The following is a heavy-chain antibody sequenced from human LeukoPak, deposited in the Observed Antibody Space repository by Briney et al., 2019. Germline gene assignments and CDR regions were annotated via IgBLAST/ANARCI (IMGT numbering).Heavy chain of an antibody. J-gene: IGHJ3*02. CDR3: ARDGGIAVAWGAFDI. CDR1: GGAISSGDYY. Sequence: SETLSLTCIVSGGAISSGDYYWSWIRQPPGKGLGWIGYIYYSGSTNYNPSLKSRVTISVDTSKNQFSLKLSSVTAADTAVYYCARDGGIAVAWGAFDIWGQGTMVTVSS. CDR2: IYYSGST. D-gene: IGHD6-19*01. V-gene: IGHV4-61*08.